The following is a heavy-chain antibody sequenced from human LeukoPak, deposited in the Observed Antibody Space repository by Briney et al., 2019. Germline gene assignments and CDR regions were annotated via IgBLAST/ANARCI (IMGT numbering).Heavy chain of an antibody. J-gene: IGHJ4*02. CDR2: ISSSGDSI. V-gene: IGHV3-11*01. Sequence: KAGGSLRLSCAASGFKFRDYYMSWIRQAPGKGLQWVSYISSSGDSIHYADSVEGRFTISRDNAKNSLYLQMSGPRPEDTAVYYCAKGGWGTGIGYLGQGTLVTVSS. CDR1: GFKFRDYY. D-gene: IGHD3-10*01. CDR3: AKGGWGTGIGY.